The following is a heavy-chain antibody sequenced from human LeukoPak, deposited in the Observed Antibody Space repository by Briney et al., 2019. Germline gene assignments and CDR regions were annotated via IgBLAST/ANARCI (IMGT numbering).Heavy chain of an antibody. V-gene: IGHV4-61*02. CDR3: AGESSGSYTYYFDY. D-gene: IGHD1-26*01. J-gene: IGHJ4*02. CDR2: IYTSGST. CDR1: GGSISSGSYD. Sequence: SQTLSLTCTVSGGSISSGSYDWSWIRQPAGKGLEWIGRIYTSGSTNYNPSLKSRVTISVDTSKNQFSLKLSSVTAADTAVYYCAGESSGSYTYYFDYWGQGTLVTVSS.